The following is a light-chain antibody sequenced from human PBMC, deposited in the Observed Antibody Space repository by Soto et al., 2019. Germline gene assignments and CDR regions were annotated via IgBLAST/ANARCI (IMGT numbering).Light chain of an antibody. Sequence: AIPMTQSPSSLSASVGDRVTITCRATQDIRADLGWYRQKPGKAPKLLIYAAASLQSEVPSRFSGSGSGTDFTLTISSVQPEDVATYFCVQDHGFPLTFGGGTKVEIK. J-gene: IGKJ4*01. V-gene: IGKV1-6*01. CDR1: QDIRAD. CDR2: AAA. CDR3: VQDHGFPLT.